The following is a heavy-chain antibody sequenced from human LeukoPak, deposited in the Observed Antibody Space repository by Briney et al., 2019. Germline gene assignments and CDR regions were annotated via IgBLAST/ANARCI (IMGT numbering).Heavy chain of an antibody. D-gene: IGHD2-2*01. CDR3: AKGRYCSSTSCFFDY. Sequence: GGSLRLSCAASGFTFDDYAMHWVRQAPGKGLEWVSGISWNSGSIGYADSVKGRFTISRDNAKNSLYLQMNSLRAEDTALYYCAKGRYCSSTSCFFDYWGQGTLVTVSS. CDR1: GFTFDDYA. V-gene: IGHV3-9*01. CDR2: ISWNSGSI. J-gene: IGHJ4*02.